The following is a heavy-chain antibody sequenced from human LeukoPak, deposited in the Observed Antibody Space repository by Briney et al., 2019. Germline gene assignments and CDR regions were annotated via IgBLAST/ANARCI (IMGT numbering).Heavy chain of an antibody. D-gene: IGHD2-2*01. CDR2: INPNSGGT. CDR3: ATDQWYQLLEVKTRTDY. J-gene: IGHJ4*02. V-gene: IGHV1-2*06. CDR1: GYTFTGYY. Sequence: ASVKVSCKASGYTFTGYYMHWVRQAPGQGLEWMGRINPNSGGTNYAQKFQGRVTMTRDTSISTAYMELSRLRSDDTAVYYCATDQWYQLLEVKTRTDYWGQGTLVTVSP.